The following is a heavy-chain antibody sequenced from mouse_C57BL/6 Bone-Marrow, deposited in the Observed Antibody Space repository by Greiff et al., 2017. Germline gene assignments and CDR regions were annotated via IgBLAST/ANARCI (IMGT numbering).Heavy chain of an antibody. CDR3: ARWGYYGSSYDAMDY. V-gene: IGHV1-63*01. CDR2: IYPGGGYT. D-gene: IGHD1-1*01. CDR1: GYTFTNYW. Sequence: QVQLQQSGAELVRPGTSVKMSCKASGYTFTNYWIGWAKQRPGHGLEWIGDIYPGGGYTNYNEKFKGKATLTADKSSSTAYMQFSSLTSEDSAIYDCARWGYYGSSYDAMDYWGQGTSVTVSS. J-gene: IGHJ4*01.